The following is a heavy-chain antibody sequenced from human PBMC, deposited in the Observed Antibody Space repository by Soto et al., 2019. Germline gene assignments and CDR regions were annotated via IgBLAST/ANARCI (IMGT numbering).Heavy chain of an antibody. Sequence: SETLSLTCAVYGGSFSGYYWSWIRQPPGKGLGWIGEINHSGSTNYNPSLKRRVTRSVDTSKNQFSLKLSSVTAADTAVYYCARARYSSSWSPLGTYNWFDPWGQGTLVTVSS. CDR1: GGSFSGYY. CDR3: ARARYSSSWSPLGTYNWFDP. CDR2: INHSGST. D-gene: IGHD6-13*01. V-gene: IGHV4-34*01. J-gene: IGHJ5*02.